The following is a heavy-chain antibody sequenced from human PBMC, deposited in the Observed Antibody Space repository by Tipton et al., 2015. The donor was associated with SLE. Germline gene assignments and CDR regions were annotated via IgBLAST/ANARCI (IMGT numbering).Heavy chain of an antibody. D-gene: IGHD1-26*01. V-gene: IGHV3-30*12. CDR2: ISYDGSGE. Sequence: SLRLSCAASGFTFSDYVMYWVRQAPGKGLEWVAFISYDGSGEFYADSVKGRFTISRDNSRSTLFLDIDSLKYEDTAVYFCARTSRELTPASYFSNYWGQGTRVTVSS. CDR1: GFTFSDYV. CDR3: ARTSRELTPASYFSNY. J-gene: IGHJ4*02.